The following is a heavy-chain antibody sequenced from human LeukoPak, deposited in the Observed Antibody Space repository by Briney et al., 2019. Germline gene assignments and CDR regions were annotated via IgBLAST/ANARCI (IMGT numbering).Heavy chain of an antibody. V-gene: IGHV4-34*01. Sequence: SETLSLTCAVYGGSFSGYYWSWIRQSPGKGLEWIGEINHRGSTNYNPSLKRRVTISVDTSKNQFSLKLSSVTAADTAVYYCANSLYGSGSYYNWFDPWGQGTLVTGSS. D-gene: IGHD3-10*01. J-gene: IGHJ5*02. CDR2: INHRGST. CDR1: GGSFSGYY. CDR3: ANSLYGSGSYYNWFDP.